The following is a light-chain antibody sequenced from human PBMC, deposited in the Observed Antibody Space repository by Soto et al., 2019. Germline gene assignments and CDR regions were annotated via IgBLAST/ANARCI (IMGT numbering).Light chain of an antibody. CDR2: DTS. Sequence: QAVVTQEPSLTVSPGGTVTLTCGSSTGAVTSGHYPYWFQQKSGQAPRALIYDTSNKHSWTPARFSGSLLGGKAALTLSGAQPEDEAEYYCLLSFSGTHVVFGGGTSSPS. CDR1: TGAVTSGHY. CDR3: LLSFSGTHVV. J-gene: IGLJ2*01. V-gene: IGLV7-46*01.